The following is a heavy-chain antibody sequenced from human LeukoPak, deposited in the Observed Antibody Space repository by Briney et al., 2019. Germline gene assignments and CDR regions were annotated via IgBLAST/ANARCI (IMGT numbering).Heavy chain of an antibody. D-gene: IGHD3-10*01. Sequence: SETLSLTCTVSGGSISSYYWSWIRQPPGKGLEWIGYIYYSGSTNYNPSLKSRVTISVDTSKNQFSLKLSSVTAADTAVYYCARLTQVRAFDIWGQGTLVFVSS. CDR1: GGSISSYY. V-gene: IGHV4-59*08. CDR2: IYYSGST. CDR3: ARLTQVRAFDI. J-gene: IGHJ4*02.